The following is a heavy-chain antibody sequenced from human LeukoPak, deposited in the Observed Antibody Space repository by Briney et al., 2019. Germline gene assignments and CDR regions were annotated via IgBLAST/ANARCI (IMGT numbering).Heavy chain of an antibody. CDR3: AGNGNGWFDP. CDR1: GFTFSSYW. D-gene: IGHD1-1*01. CDR2: INTDGSTT. Sequence: PGGSLRLSCAASGFTFSSYWMHWVRQAPGKGLVWVSRINTDGSTTNYADSVKGRFTISRDNTKNTVYLQMNSLRAEDTAVYYCAGNGNGWFDPWGQGTLVTVSS. V-gene: IGHV3-74*01. J-gene: IGHJ5*02.